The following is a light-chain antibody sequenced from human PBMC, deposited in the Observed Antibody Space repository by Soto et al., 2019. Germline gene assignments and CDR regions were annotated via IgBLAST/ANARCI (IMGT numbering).Light chain of an antibody. Sequence: EIVLTQSPGTLSLSPGERATLSCRASQSVSSSYLAWYQQKPGQAPRLLIYGASTRATGIPVRFSGSGSGTEFTLTISSLQSEDYALYYCQQHNNWPWTCGQGTKGDIK. CDR3: QQHNNWPWT. CDR1: QSVSSSY. V-gene: IGKV3-15*01. J-gene: IGKJ1*01. CDR2: GAS.